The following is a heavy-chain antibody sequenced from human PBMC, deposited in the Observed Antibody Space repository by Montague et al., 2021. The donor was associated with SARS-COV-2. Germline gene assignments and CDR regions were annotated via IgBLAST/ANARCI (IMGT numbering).Heavy chain of an antibody. J-gene: IGHJ4*02. Sequence: TLSLTCTVSGGSISSGGYYWSWIRQHPGKGLEWIGYIYYSGSTYYNPSLKSRVTISVDTSKNQFSLKLSSVTAADTAVYYCARASGKKTIFGVVISYFDYRGQGTPVTVS. CDR1: GGSISSGGYY. D-gene: IGHD3-3*01. V-gene: IGHV4-31*03. CDR2: IYYSGST. CDR3: ARASGKKTIFGVVISYFDY.